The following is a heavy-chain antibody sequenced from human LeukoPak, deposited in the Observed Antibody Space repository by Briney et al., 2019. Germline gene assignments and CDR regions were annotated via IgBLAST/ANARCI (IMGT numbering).Heavy chain of an antibody. V-gene: IGHV3-30-3*01. CDR3: ARDDRSSSGPRVGYYFDY. D-gene: IGHD3-22*01. CDR1: GFTFSSYA. Sequence: PGGSLRLSCAASGFTFSSYAMHWVRQAPGKGLEWVAVISYDGSNKYYADSVKGRFTISRDNSKNTLYLQMNSLRAEDTAVYYCARDDRSSSGPRVGYYFDYWGQGTLVTVSS. J-gene: IGHJ4*02. CDR2: ISYDGSNK.